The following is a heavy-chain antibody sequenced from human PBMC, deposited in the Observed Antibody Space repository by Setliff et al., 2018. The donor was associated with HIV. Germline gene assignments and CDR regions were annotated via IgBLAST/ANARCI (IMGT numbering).Heavy chain of an antibody. V-gene: IGHV1-18*01. CDR1: GYTFTSYG. D-gene: IGHD2-15*01. Sequence: ASVKVSCKASGYTFTSYGISWVRQAPGQGLEWMGRINPSGGSTSYAQKFQGRVTMTRDTSTSTAYMELRSLRSDDTAVYYCARDDVGYCSGGSCYHLFDTFDIWGQGTVVTVSS. J-gene: IGHJ3*02. CDR2: INPSGGST. CDR3: ARDDVGYCSGGSCYHLFDTFDI.